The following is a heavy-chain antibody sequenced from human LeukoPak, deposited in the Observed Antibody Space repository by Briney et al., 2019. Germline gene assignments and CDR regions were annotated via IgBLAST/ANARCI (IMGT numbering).Heavy chain of an antibody. V-gene: IGHV4-30-4*08. CDR1: GGSISNGDHY. J-gene: IGHJ6*02. CDR3: ASVVPAAMDYYYGMTS. CDR2: IYYSGST. D-gene: IGHD2-2*01. Sequence: SETLSLTCTVSGGSISNGDHYWSWIRQHPGKGLEWIGYIYYSGSTYYNPSLKSRVTISVDTSKNQFSLKLSSVTAADTAVYYCASVVPAAMDYYYGMTSGAKGPRSPSP.